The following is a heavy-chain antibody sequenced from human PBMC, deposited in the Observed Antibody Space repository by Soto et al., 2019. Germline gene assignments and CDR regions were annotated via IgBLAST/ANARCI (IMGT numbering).Heavy chain of an antibody. Sequence: QVQLVESGGGVVQPGRSLRLSCAASGFTFSSYAMHWVRQAPGKGLEWVAVISYDGSNKYYADSVKGRFTISRDNSKNTLYLQMNSLRAEDTAVYYCARSIGEELLSLYYWGQGTLVTVSS. J-gene: IGHJ4*02. V-gene: IGHV3-30-3*01. CDR1: GFTFSSYA. CDR3: ARSIGEELLSLYY. CDR2: ISYDGSNK. D-gene: IGHD3-10*01.